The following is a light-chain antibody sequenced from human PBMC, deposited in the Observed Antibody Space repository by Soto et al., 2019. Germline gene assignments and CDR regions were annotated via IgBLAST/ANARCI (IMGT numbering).Light chain of an antibody. CDR1: QSVSSY. Sequence: EVVLTPSPGTLSLSPGERATLSCRASQSVSSYLAWYQQKPGQAPRLLIYRASIRATGIPDRFTGSGSGTDFTLTISRLEPEEFAVYYCQQYGSSPLTFGGGTKVDIK. V-gene: IGKV3-20*01. J-gene: IGKJ4*01. CDR3: QQYGSSPLT. CDR2: RAS.